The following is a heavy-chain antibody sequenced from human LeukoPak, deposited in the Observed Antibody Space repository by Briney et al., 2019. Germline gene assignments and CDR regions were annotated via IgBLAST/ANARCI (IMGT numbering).Heavy chain of an antibody. D-gene: IGHD3-22*01. CDR3: DAEYDSSGYYL. CDR2: ISSSSSYI. Sequence: GGSLRLFCGGSGFTFSNSAMNWVRQAPGKGLEWVSSISSSSSYIYYADSVKGRFTISRDNAKNSLYLQMNSLRAEDTAVYYCDAEYDSSGYYLWGQGILVTVSS. V-gene: IGHV3-21*01. CDR1: GFTFSNSA. J-gene: IGHJ4*02.